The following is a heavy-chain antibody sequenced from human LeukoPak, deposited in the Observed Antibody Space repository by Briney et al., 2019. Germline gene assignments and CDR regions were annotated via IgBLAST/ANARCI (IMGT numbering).Heavy chain of an antibody. Sequence: ASVKVSCKASGYTFTSYGISWVRQAPGQGLEWMGWISAYNGNTNYAQKLQGRVTMTTDTSTSTAYMELRSLRSDDTAVYYCARSLYCSSTSCRYNWFDPWSQGTLVTVSS. J-gene: IGHJ5*02. D-gene: IGHD2-2*01. CDR1: GYTFTSYG. V-gene: IGHV1-18*01. CDR3: ARSLYCSSTSCRYNWFDP. CDR2: ISAYNGNT.